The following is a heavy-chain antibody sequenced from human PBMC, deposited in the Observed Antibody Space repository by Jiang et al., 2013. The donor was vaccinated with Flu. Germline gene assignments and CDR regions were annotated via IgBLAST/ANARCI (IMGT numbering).Heavy chain of an antibody. CDR3: ARDRGSNSGSYGDY. V-gene: IGHV1-3*01. J-gene: IGHJ4*02. D-gene: IGHD1-26*01. Sequence: KASGYTFISYGIHWVRQAPGQRFEWMGWINAGNGNTKYSQKFQGRVTITRDTPASTAYMELSSLRSEDTAVYYCARDRGSNSGSYGDYWGQGTLVTVSS. CDR1: GYTFISYG. CDR2: INAGNGNT.